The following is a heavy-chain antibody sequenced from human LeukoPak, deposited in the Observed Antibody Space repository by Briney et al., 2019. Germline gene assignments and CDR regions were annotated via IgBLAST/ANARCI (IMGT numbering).Heavy chain of an antibody. CDR1: GYTFTGYY. D-gene: IGHD6-19*01. CDR3: AREHYSSGWYVLDFDY. CDR2: INPNSGGT. V-gene: IGHV1-2*06. Sequence: ASVKVSCKASGYTFTGYYMHWVRQAPGQGLEWMGRINPNSGGTNYAQKFQGRVPLTRDTSISTAYIELRRLRSDDTAVYYCAREHYSSGWYVLDFDYWGQGTLVTVSS. J-gene: IGHJ4*02.